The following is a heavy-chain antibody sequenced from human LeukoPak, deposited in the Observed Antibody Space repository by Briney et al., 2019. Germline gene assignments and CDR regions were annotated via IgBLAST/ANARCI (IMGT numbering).Heavy chain of an antibody. J-gene: IGHJ4*02. CDR2: IKQDESEK. D-gene: IGHD4-17*01. CDR3: ARGNDYGDHVGIYFDS. Sequence: PGGSLRLSCAASGFTFGSYWMSWVRQAPGKGLEWVANIKQDESEKYYVDSVKGRFSISRDNARNSLYLQINSLRAEDTAVYHCARGNDYGDHVGIYFDSRGQGTLVTVSS. CDR1: GFTFGSYW. V-gene: IGHV3-7*03.